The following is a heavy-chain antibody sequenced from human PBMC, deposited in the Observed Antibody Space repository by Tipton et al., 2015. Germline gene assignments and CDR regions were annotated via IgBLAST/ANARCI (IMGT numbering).Heavy chain of an antibody. J-gene: IGHJ4*02. CDR3: ARDLNSSGWVGY. CDR1: GFTLSGYS. Sequence: SLRLSCAASGFTLSGYSMSWVRQAPGKGLEWVSIIDSTSTYIFYGDSLKGRFTISRDNAKNSLYLQMDSLRAEDTAVYYCARDLNSSGWVGYWGQGTLVTVSS. V-gene: IGHV3-21*01. D-gene: IGHD6-19*01. CDR2: IDSTSTYI.